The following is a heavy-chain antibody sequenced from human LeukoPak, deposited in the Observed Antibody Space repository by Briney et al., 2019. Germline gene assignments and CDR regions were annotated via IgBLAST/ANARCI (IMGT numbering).Heavy chain of an antibody. Sequence: ASVKVSCKASGYTFTSYGISWVRQAPGQGLEWMGWISAYNGNTNYAQKLQGRVTMTTDTSTSTAYMELRSPRSDDTAVYYCARIMITFGGVIVIEDYWGQGTLVTVSS. CDR1: GYTFTSYG. CDR2: ISAYNGNT. J-gene: IGHJ4*02. V-gene: IGHV1-18*01. CDR3: ARIMITFGGVIVIEDY. D-gene: IGHD3-16*02.